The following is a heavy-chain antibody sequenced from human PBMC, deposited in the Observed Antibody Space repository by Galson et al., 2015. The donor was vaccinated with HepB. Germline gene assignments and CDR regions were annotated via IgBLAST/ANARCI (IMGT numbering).Heavy chain of an antibody. CDR1: GGSISSYY. CDR2: IYYSGST. D-gene: IGHD3-9*01. Sequence: SETLSLTCTVSGGSISSYYWSWIRQPPGKGLEWIGYIYYSGSTYYNPSLKSRVTISVDTSKNQFSLKLSSVTAADTAVYYCARHARGYYDILTGFLGGGGPDYYYYGMDVWGQGTTVTVSS. CDR3: ARHARGYYDILTGFLGGGGPDYYYYGMDV. V-gene: IGHV4-59*08. J-gene: IGHJ6*02.